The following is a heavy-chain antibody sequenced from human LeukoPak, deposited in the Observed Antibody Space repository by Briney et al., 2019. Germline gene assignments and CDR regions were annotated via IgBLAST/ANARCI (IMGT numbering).Heavy chain of an antibody. J-gene: IGHJ5*02. CDR1: GFTSSSYA. CDR3: AKRKIPGLGVREWCDP. Sequence: GASLRLSCAASGFTSSSYAMSWVRQAPGQGLEWVSAISGSGGNTYSAASGKGRFNISSDNSKNALYLQINSRRAEDTAVYYCAKRKIPGLGVREWCDPWGQGTLVTVSS. V-gene: IGHV3-23*01. D-gene: IGHD3-16*01. CDR2: ISGSGGNT.